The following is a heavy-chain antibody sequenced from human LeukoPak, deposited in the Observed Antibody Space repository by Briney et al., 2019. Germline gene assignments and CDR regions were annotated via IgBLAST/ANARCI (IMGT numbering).Heavy chain of an antibody. Sequence: SVKVSCKASGFTFTSSAMQWVRQARGQRLEWIGWIVVGSGNTNYAQKFQERVTITRDMSTSTACMELSSLRSEDTAVYYCAAASSGIAGTEYNWFDPWGQGTLVTVSS. V-gene: IGHV1-58*02. CDR3: AAASSGIAGTEYNWFDP. J-gene: IGHJ5*02. D-gene: IGHD6-13*01. CDR1: GFTFTSSA. CDR2: IVVGSGNT.